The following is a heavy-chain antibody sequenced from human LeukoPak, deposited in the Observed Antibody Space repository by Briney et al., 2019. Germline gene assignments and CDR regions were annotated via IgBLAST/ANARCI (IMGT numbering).Heavy chain of an antibody. J-gene: IGHJ4*02. CDR2: MYYSGST. Sequence: SETLSLTCTVSGGSFSSSSYYWGWIRQPPGKGLEWIGSMYYSGSTYYNPSLKSRVTISVDTSKNQFSLKLSSVTAADTAVYYCARVGSGWSIDYWGQGTLVTVSS. CDR3: ARVGSGWSIDY. D-gene: IGHD6-19*01. CDR1: GGSFSSSSYY. V-gene: IGHV4-39*07.